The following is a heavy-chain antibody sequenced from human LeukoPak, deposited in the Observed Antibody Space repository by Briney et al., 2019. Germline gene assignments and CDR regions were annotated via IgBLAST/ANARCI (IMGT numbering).Heavy chain of an antibody. J-gene: IGHJ5*02. CDR3: ARGERITMFGVVMPFDP. V-gene: IGHV1-18*01. D-gene: IGHD3-3*01. Sequence: GASVKVSCKASGYSFTSYGINWVRQAPGQGLEWMGWISGYNGVTSYAQRLQGRVTMTTDTSTSTAYMELRSLIPDDTAVYYCARGERITMFGVVMPFDPWGQGTLVAVSS. CDR2: ISGYNGVT. CDR1: GYSFTSYG.